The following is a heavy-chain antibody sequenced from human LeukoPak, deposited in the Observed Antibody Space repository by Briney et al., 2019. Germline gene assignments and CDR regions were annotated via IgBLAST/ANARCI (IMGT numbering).Heavy chain of an antibody. Sequence: ASVKVSCKASGYTFTGYYMHWVRQAPGQGLEWMGWINPNSGGTNYAQKFQGRVTMTGDTSISTAYMELSRLRSDDTAVYYCARVPYDSSGSIDYWGQGTLVTVSS. D-gene: IGHD3-22*01. J-gene: IGHJ4*02. CDR1: GYTFTGYY. CDR2: INPNSGGT. V-gene: IGHV1-2*02. CDR3: ARVPYDSSGSIDY.